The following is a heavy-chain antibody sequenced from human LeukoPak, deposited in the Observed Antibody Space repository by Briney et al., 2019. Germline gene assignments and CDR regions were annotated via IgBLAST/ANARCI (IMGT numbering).Heavy chain of an antibody. D-gene: IGHD4-17*01. V-gene: IGHV3-23*01. CDR2: ISGSGAGT. CDR1: GFTFKNYA. Sequence: GGSLRLSCAASGFTFKNYAMNWVRLDPGKGLEWVSAISGSGAGTYYADSVKGRFTISRDNSKNTLYLQMHSLRAEDTALYYCAKEPYGDNGLVLGYWGQGTLVTVSS. J-gene: IGHJ4*02. CDR3: AKEPYGDNGLVLGY.